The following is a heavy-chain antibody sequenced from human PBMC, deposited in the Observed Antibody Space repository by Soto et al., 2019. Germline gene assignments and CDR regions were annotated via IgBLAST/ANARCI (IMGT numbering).Heavy chain of an antibody. CDR3: ARDTHSLDL. J-gene: IGHJ5*02. D-gene: IGHD4-4*01. CDR1: SYSISSGFF. CDR2: IYHTGDT. V-gene: IGHV4-38-2*02. Sequence: SETLSLTCVVSSYSISSGFFWAWIRQPPGKGLEWVGSIYHTGDTHYNPSLRSQVSMSVDTSKNHFSLRMTYLTAEEKAVYFCARDTHSLDLWGQGILVTVSS.